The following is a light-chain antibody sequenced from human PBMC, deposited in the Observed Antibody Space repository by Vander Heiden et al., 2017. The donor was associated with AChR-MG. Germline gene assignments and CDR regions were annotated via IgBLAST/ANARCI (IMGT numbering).Light chain of an antibody. CDR3: CSYTGTATFGM. J-gene: IGLJ3*02. V-gene: IGLV2-11*01. CDR1: SVNIGGYEY. Sequence: QSALTQPRSVSGSPGQSVTISCTGASVNIGGYEYVPWYQQPPGKAPKLMIFDVNKRPAGVPDRFSGSKSGNTASLTISGLQAEDEADYYCCSYTGTATFGMFGGGTKLTVL. CDR2: DVN.